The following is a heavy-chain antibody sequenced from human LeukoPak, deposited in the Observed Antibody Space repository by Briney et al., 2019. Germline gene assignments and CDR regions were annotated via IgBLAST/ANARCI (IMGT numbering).Heavy chain of an antibody. CDR3: ARSSNIPFDY. D-gene: IGHD2/OR15-2a*01. Sequence: ASVKVSCKASGYTFSTYSIHWVRQAPAQRLEWMGWINGDTGNTVYSQKFQGRVTFTRDTGASTAYMEVSSLGSEDTALYYCARSSNIPFDYWGQGTLVTVSS. J-gene: IGHJ4*02. V-gene: IGHV1-3*01. CDR2: INGDTGNT. CDR1: GYTFSTYS.